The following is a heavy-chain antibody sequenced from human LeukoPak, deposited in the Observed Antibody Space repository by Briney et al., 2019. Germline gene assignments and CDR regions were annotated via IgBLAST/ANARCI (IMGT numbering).Heavy chain of an antibody. CDR2: IYYSGST. D-gene: IGHD2-15*01. Sequence: SETLSLTCTVSGGSISSSSYYWGWIRQPPGKGLEWIGSIYYSGSTYYNPSLKSRVTISVDTSRNQFSLKLSSVTAADTAVYYCARRQLLPYSGFDYWGQGTLVTVSS. CDR3: ARRQLLPYSGFDY. J-gene: IGHJ4*02. V-gene: IGHV4-39*01. CDR1: GGSISSSSYY.